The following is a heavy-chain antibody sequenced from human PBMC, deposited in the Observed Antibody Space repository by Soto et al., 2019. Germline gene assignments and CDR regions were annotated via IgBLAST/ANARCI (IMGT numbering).Heavy chain of an antibody. CDR3: VKDRDSNSWPSRDV. J-gene: IGHJ6*02. D-gene: IGHD3-22*01. CDR1: GYTFTRNG. V-gene: IGHV1-18*01. Sequence: QVHLVQSGAEVKKPGASVNVSCKTSGYTFTRNGISWVRQAPGQGLEWMRWISPNSGNIKYAQKLQGRVIMTTDTSTSTAYMELRSLRFDDTAVYYCVKDRDSNSWPSRDVWGPGTTVTVSS. CDR2: ISPNSGNI.